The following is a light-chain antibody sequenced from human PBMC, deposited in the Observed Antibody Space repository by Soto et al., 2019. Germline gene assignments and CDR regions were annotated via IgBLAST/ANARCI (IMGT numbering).Light chain of an antibody. V-gene: IGKV3-15*01. J-gene: IGKJ3*01. CDR1: QRIDTS. CDR2: NAA. Sequence: EIVMTQSPSTLSVSPGERATLSCRASQRIDTSLAWYQQRPGQAPRLLLYNAATRATGSPARFSGRGFGTEFTLTIRRLQSEDFALYYCQQYYKWPPFTFGPGTKVDI. CDR3: QQYYKWPPFT.